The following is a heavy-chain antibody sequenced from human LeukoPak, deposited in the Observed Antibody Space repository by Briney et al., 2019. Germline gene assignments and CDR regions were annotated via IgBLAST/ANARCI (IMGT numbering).Heavy chain of an antibody. CDR1: GFTFSDYY. V-gene: IGHV3-11*04. CDR3: ARDLGRDGYNLDFDY. D-gene: IGHD5-24*01. CDR2: ISGSGSTI. J-gene: IGHJ4*02. Sequence: PGGSLRLSCAASGFTFSDYYMNWIRQAPGKGLEWVSYISGSGSTIYYADSVKGRFTFSRDNAKNSLYLQMNSLRAEDTAVYYCARDLGRDGYNLDFDYWGQGTLVTVSS.